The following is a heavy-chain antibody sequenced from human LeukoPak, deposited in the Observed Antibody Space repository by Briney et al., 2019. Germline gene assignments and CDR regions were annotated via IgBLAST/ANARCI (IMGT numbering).Heavy chain of an antibody. CDR1: SGSITSGGYY. Sequence: TLSLTCTVSSGSITSGGYYWNWIRQHPGKGLEWIGYIYYNGSTFYNPSLKSRVTMSVDTSKNQFSLKLSSVTAADTAVYYCARAPKGMTTVRYYYYYYMDVWGKGTTVTVSS. V-gene: IGHV4-31*03. J-gene: IGHJ6*03. D-gene: IGHD4-11*01. CDR3: ARAPKGMTTVRYYYYYYMDV. CDR2: IYYNGST.